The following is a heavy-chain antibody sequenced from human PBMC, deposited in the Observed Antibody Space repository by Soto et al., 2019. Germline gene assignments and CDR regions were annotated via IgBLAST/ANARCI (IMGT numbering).Heavy chain of an antibody. Sequence: SGPTLVNPTQTLTLTCTFSGFSLSTSGVGVGWIRQPPRKALEWLALIYWNDYKRYIQSLKSMLTITKDTSKNQVVLTMTNMDPVDTATYYFSHSWGYDIFTGYPLPRWFDPWGQGTLVTVSS. D-gene: IGHD3-9*01. J-gene: IGHJ5*02. CDR1: GFSLSTSGVG. CDR2: IYWNDYK. V-gene: IGHV2-5*01. CDR3: SHSWGYDIFTGYPLPRWFDP.